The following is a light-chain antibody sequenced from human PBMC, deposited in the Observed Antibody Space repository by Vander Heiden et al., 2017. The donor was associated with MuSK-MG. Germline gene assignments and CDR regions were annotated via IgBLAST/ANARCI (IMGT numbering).Light chain of an antibody. V-gene: IGLV3-21*02. CDR1: NIGTTN. CDR3: QVWHGTDNRVL. Sequence: SYVLTQPPSVSVAPGPTARITCWGNNIGTTNVHWYQQKPGQAPVLVVFDDSDRPSGIPERFSGSNSGNTATLTISRVEAGDEADYYCQVWHGTDNRVLFGGGTKLTVL. J-gene: IGLJ2*01. CDR2: DDS.